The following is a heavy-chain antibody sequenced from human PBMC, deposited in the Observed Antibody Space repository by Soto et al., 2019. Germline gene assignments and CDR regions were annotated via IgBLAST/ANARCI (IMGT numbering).Heavy chain of an antibody. CDR3: ARHYSSGSRNWFDP. Sequence: SETLSLTCSVSGGTINSSSYFWGWVRQPPGKGLEWIGSIYYSGSTYYNPSLRSRVTISVDTSKNQFSLKLSSVTAADTAVFYCARHYSSGSRNWFDPWGQGTLVTVSS. CDR1: GGTINSSSYF. V-gene: IGHV4-39*01. D-gene: IGHD6-19*01. CDR2: IYYSGST. J-gene: IGHJ5*02.